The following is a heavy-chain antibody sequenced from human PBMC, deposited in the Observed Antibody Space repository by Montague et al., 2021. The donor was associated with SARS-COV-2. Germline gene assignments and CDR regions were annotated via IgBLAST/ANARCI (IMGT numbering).Heavy chain of an antibody. CDR3: VKGSGYP. J-gene: IGHJ5*02. V-gene: IGHV4-61*01. D-gene: IGHD3-22*01. CDR2: IDDSGST. CDR1: GDSVISDKYY. Sequence: SETLSLTCTVTGDSVISDKYYWSWIRQPPGKGLEWIGFIDDSGSTSYNPSVHSRVTITIDTSKNQFSLNLMSVTPADTAVYYCVKGSGYPWGQGTLVTVSS.